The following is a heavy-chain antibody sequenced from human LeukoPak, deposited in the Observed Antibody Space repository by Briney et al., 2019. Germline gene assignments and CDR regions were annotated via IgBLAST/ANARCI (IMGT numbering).Heavy chain of an antibody. CDR3: ATSFGVVINWFDP. CDR2: INPNSGGT. Sequence: ASVKVSCKASGYTFTGYYMHWVRQAPGQGLEWMGRINPNSGGTNYAQKFQGRVTMTRDTSISTAYMELSSLRSEDTAVYYCATSFGVVINWFDPWGQGTLVTVSS. V-gene: IGHV1-2*06. J-gene: IGHJ5*02. D-gene: IGHD3-3*01. CDR1: GYTFTGYY.